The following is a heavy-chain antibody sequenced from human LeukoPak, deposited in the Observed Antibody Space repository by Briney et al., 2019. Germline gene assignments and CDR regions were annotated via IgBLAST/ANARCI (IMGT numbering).Heavy chain of an antibody. CDR2: IWYDGSNK. V-gene: IGHV3-33*01. CDR1: VFTFTSNC. Sequence: PGGSLGLSCAASVFTFTSNCMHWVRQAPCKGLEWVAVIWYDGSNKYYADSVKGRFTISRDNSKNTLYLQMNSLRAEDTAVYYCARESGYCSSTSCFDFDYWGQGTLVTVSS. D-gene: IGHD2-2*01. CDR3: ARESGYCSSTSCFDFDY. J-gene: IGHJ4*02.